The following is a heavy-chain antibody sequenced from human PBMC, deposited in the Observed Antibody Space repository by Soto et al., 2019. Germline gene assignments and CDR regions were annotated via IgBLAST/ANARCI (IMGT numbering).Heavy chain of an antibody. CDR1: GGSISSGGYY. V-gene: IGHV4-31*03. CDR2: IYYSGST. CDR3: ARVGYCSGGRCHNYYFDY. Sequence: PSETLSLTCTVSGGSISSGGYYWSWIRQHPGKGLEWIGYIYYSGSTYYNPSLKSRVTISVDTSKNQFSLKLSSVTAADTAVYYCARVGYCSGGRCHNYYFDYWGQGTLVTVSS. D-gene: IGHD2-15*01. J-gene: IGHJ4*02.